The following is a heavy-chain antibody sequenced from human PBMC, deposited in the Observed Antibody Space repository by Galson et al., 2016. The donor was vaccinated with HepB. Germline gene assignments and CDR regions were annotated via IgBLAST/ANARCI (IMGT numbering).Heavy chain of an antibody. Sequence: SVKVSCKASGYTFTGYYMHWVRQAPGQGLEWMGWINPNSGGTNYAQKFQGRVTMTRDTSISTAYMELSRLSSDDTAVYYCARDRRKGMEARHHWFDPWGQGTLVTVSS. CDR3: ARDRRKGMEARHHWFDP. D-gene: IGHD6-6*01. J-gene: IGHJ5*02. V-gene: IGHV1-2*02. CDR1: GYTFTGYY. CDR2: INPNSGGT.